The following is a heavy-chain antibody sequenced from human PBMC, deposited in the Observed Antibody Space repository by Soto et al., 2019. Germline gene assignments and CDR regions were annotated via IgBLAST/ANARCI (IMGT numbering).Heavy chain of an antibody. CDR2: ITGNGHNT. CDR3: ASHQGIYKYYFDY. CDR1: GLGFTTYS. D-gene: IGHD1-1*01. J-gene: IGHJ4*02. V-gene: IGHV3-23*01. Sequence: AGGSLRLSCSASGLGFTTYSMSWVRKPPGKGLEWVSGITGNGHNTYYAESVKGRFTISRDNSKNTLYLQMDSLRAEDAAEYYCASHQGIYKYYFDYWGQGTLVTVSS.